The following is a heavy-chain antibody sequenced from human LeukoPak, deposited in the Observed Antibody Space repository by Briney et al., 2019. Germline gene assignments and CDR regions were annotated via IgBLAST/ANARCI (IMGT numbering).Heavy chain of an antibody. CDR1: GFTFSSYA. J-gene: IGHJ4*02. Sequence: PGRSLRLSCAASGFTFSSYAMSWVRQAPGKGLEWVSAISGSGGSTYYADSVKGRFTISRDNSKNTLYLQMNSLRAEDTAVYYCAKDAVYDYYDSSGYSDYWGQGTLVTVSS. V-gene: IGHV3-23*01. CDR2: ISGSGGST. CDR3: AKDAVYDYYDSSGYSDY. D-gene: IGHD3-22*01.